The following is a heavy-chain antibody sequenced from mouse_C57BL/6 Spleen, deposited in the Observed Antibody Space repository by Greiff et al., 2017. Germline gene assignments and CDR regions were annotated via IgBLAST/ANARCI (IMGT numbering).Heavy chain of an antibody. Sequence: EVMLVESGGGLVKPGGSLKLSCAASGFTFSSYAMSWVRQTPEKRLEWVATISDGGSYTYYPDNVKGRFTISRDNAKNNLYLQMSHLKSEDTAMYYCARGVLWEGAWFAYWGQGTLVTVSA. CDR3: ARGVLWEGAWFAY. D-gene: IGHD1-1*02. J-gene: IGHJ3*01. CDR2: ISDGGSYT. CDR1: GFTFSSYA. V-gene: IGHV5-4*03.